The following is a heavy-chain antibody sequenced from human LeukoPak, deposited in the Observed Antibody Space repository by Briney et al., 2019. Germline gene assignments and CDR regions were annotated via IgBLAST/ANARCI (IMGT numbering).Heavy chain of an antibody. CDR3: ARHPNSNWDY. CDR1: GFIFSSYW. CDR2: MNQDGSEK. D-gene: IGHD1-1*01. J-gene: IGHJ4*02. V-gene: IGHV3-7*03. Sequence: GGSLRLSCVGSGFIFSSYWMNWVRQAPGKGLEWVANMNQDGSEKNYEDSVKGRVIISRGNRKNSVYLDMNNVRVEDTAVYYCARHPNSNWDYWGQGTLVTVSS.